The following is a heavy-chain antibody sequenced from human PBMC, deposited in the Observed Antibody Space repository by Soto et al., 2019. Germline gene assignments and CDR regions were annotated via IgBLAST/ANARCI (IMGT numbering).Heavy chain of an antibody. D-gene: IGHD4-17*01. J-gene: IGHJ4*02. V-gene: IGHV3-23*01. CDR1: RLTFSSYA. CDR3: AKGRFTVTTSPTHY. CDR2: ISGSGGST. Sequence: GGSLRLSCAVSRLTFSSYAMSWVRQAPGKGLEWVSAISGSGGSTYYADSVKGRFTISRDNSKNTLYLQMNSLRAEDTAVYYCAKGRFTVTTSPTHYWGQGTLVTVSS.